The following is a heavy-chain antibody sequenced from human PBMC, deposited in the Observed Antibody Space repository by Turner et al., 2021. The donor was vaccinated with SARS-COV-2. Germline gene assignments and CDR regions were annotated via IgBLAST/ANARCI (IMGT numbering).Heavy chain of an antibody. D-gene: IGHD3-22*01. J-gene: IGHJ4*02. CDR2: ILPDGNNK. CDR3: ARDSNVMTSYGDL. Sequence: QVLLERSGGGVVQPGGSLGLSCVASGFSFNDYVMHWVRQTPDKGLEWVAAILPDGNNKYYVESVRGRFSISRDNSKNTIDLQMNSLRVDDTAVYYCARDSNVMTSYGDLWGQGTLVTVSS. V-gene: IGHV3-33*01. CDR1: GFSFNDYV.